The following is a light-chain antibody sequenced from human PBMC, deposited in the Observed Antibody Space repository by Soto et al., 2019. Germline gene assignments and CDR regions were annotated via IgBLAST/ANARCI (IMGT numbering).Light chain of an antibody. Sequence: VYTKTPEARRLSKGYRATLSSRASQSFSNNYLAWYQQKPGQAPRLLIYGASNRATGIPDRFIGSGSGTDLSLACSILMPDDLAVYSWREYARSGTFGHGTKVDI. CDR3: REYARSGT. J-gene: IGKJ1*01. V-gene: IGKV3-20*01. CDR2: GAS. CDR1: QSFSNNY.